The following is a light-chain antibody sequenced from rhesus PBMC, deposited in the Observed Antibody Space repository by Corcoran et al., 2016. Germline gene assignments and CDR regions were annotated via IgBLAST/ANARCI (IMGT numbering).Light chain of an antibody. CDR3: QQYSNSPPT. Sequence: DIQMTQSPSSLSASVGDRVTITCRASQGINHYLSWYQQKPGKAPKPLIYDASSLETGVPSRFSGSGSGTDYTLAIRGLQPGDIATYYCQQYSNSPPTFGGGTKVEI. V-gene: IGKV1-66*01. CDR2: DAS. J-gene: IGKJ4*01. CDR1: QGINHY.